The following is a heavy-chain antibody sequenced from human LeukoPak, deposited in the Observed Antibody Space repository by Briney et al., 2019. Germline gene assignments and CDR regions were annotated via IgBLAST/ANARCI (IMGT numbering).Heavy chain of an antibody. V-gene: IGHV4-61*08. CDR2: IYYSGRT. CDR1: GGSISSGGYY. Sequence: SETLSLTCTVSGGSISSGGYYWSWIRQPPGKGLEWIGYIYYSGRTDYNPSLKSRVIISVDTSKNQFSLNLSSVTAADTAVYSCARTISMADKFSRYYYYYYMDVWGKGTTVTVSS. J-gene: IGHJ6*03. D-gene: IGHD3-10*01. CDR3: ARTISMADKFSRYYYYYYMDV.